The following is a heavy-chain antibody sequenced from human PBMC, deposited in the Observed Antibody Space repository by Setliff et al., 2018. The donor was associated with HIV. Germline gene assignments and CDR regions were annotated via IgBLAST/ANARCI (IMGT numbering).Heavy chain of an antibody. J-gene: IGHJ4*02. CDR2: MFHSGST. Sequence: LSLTCAVSGYSVSSGYYWGWIRQPPGKGLEWIGSMFHSGSTYYNPSLKSRVTMSGDTSKNQFSLKLSSVTAADTAVYYCAREDFYDSSGYRPLGYFDYWGQGTLVTVSS. D-gene: IGHD3-22*01. CDR1: GYSVSSGYY. V-gene: IGHV4-38-2*02. CDR3: AREDFYDSSGYRPLGYFDY.